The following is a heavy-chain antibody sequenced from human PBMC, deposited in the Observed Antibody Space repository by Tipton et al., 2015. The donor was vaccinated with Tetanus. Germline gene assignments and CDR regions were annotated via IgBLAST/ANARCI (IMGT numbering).Heavy chain of an antibody. Sequence: LRLSCTVSDGSIGSHYWSWIRQPPGKGLEWIGNIYYNGSTKDNPSLKSRVTISINPSNNQFSRKLSSVTPADTAVYHCARDTRKRPKFFYAMAVWGPGTTFPVS. J-gene: IGHJ6*02. V-gene: IGHV4-59*11. CDR1: DGSIGSHY. CDR2: IYYNGST. CDR3: ARDTRKRPKFFYAMAV.